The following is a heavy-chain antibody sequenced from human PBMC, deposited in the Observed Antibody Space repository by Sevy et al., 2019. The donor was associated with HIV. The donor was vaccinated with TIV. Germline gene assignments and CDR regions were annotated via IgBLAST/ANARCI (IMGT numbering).Heavy chain of an antibody. CDR3: ARPTGLKVGGDFGTYDI. J-gene: IGHJ3*02. Sequence: GESLKISCKASRYSFTSYWIDWVRQMPGKGLEWMGTIYPGDSDNRYSPSVQGQVTISADKSITTAYLQWSSLKASDTAMYYCARPTGLKVGGDFGTYDIWGQGTLVTVSS. CDR2: IYPGDSDN. V-gene: IGHV5-51*01. D-gene: IGHD2-8*01. CDR1: RYSFTSYW.